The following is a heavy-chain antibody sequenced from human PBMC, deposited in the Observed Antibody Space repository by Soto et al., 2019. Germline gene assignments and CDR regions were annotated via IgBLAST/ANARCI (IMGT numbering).Heavy chain of an antibody. CDR3: ARDQGYSSSWALLGYYGMDV. CDR2: IYYSGST. J-gene: IGHJ6*02. Sequence: PSETLSLTCTVSGGSISSGDYYWSWIRQPPGKGLEWIGYIYYSGSTYYNPSLKSRVTISVDTSKNQFSLKLSSVTAEDTAVYYCARDQGYSSSWALLGYYGMDVWGQGTTVTVSS. V-gene: IGHV4-30-4*01. D-gene: IGHD6-13*01. CDR1: GGSISSGDYY.